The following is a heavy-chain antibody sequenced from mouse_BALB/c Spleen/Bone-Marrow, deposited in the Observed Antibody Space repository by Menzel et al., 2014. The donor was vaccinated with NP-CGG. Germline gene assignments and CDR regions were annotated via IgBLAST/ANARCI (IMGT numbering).Heavy chain of an antibody. CDR2: ISNGGGST. Sequence: EVQGVESGGGLVQPGGSLKLSCATSGFTFSDYYMYWVRQIPEKRLEGVAYISNGGGSTYYPDTVKGRFTISRDNAKNTLYLQMSRLKSEDTAMYYCARRGWFYAMDYWGQGTSVTVSS. CDR3: ARRGWFYAMDY. V-gene: IGHV5-12*02. CDR1: GFTFSDYY. J-gene: IGHJ4*01. D-gene: IGHD3-3*01.